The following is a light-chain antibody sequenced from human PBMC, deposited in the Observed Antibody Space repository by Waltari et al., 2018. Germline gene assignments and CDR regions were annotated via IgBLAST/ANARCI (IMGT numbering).Light chain of an antibody. CDR3: AAWDDSLKGV. V-gene: IGLV1-44*01. CDR2: SNN. CDR1: SSNIGSNT. Sequence: QSVLTQPPSASGTPGQRVTISCSGSSSNIGSNTVNWYQQLPGTAPKLLIYSNNPRPSGVPHRFSGSKSGTSAALAISGLQSEDEADYYCAAWDDSLKGVFGGGTKLTVL. J-gene: IGLJ3*02.